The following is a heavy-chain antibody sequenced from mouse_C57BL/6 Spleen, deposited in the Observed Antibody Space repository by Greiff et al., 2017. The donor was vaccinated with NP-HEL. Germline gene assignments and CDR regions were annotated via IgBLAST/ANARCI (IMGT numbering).Heavy chain of an antibody. CDR3: ARGYYGSRNDY. J-gene: IGHJ2*01. V-gene: IGHV1-53*01. CDR2: INPSNGGT. Sequence: QVQLKQPGTELVKPGASVKLSCKASGYTFPSSWMHWVTQRPGQGLEWIGIINPSNGGTHYHEKFKSKATLTVDKSSSTAYMQLNRLTSEDSEVYYCARGYYGSRNDYWGQGTTLTGSA. CDR1: GYTFPSSW. D-gene: IGHD1-1*01.